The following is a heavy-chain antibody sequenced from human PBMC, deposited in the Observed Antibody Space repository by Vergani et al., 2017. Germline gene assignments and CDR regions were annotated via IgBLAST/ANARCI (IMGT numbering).Heavy chain of an antibody. CDR2: INHSGST. D-gene: IGHD2-2*01. CDR1: GGSFSGYY. V-gene: IGHV4-34*01. Sequence: QVQLQQWGAGLLKPSETLSLTCAVYGGSFSGYYWSWIRQPPGKGLEWIGEINHSGSTNYNPSLKSRVTISVDTSKNQFSLKLSSVTAADTAVYYCARGNQYCSSTSCYSWTPTRKTTGTADLDYWGQGTLSPSPQ. J-gene: IGHJ4*02. CDR3: ARGNQYCSSTSCYSWTPTRKTTGTADLDY.